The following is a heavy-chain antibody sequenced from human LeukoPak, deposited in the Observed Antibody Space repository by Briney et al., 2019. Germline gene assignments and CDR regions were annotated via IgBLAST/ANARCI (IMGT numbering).Heavy chain of an antibody. CDR2: MNPNSGNT. V-gene: IGHV1-8*01. J-gene: IGHJ4*02. Sequence: ASVKVSCKASGYTFTSYDINWVRQATGQGLEWMGWMNPNSGNTGYARKFQGRVTMTRNTSISTAYMELSSLRSEDTAVYYCASHVFQYYYDSSGYSLVRDYWGQGTLVTVSS. D-gene: IGHD3-22*01. CDR1: GYTFTSYD. CDR3: ASHVFQYYYDSSGYSLVRDY.